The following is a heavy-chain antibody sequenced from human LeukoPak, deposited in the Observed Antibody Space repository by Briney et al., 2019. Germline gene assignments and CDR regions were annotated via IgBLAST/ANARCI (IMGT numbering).Heavy chain of an antibody. D-gene: IGHD3-22*01. CDR3: ARATPKNYDSSGYSYYYYYGMDV. CDR2: LGATGDDT. Sequence: PGGPQRLSCAASGFPLSSFAVRCLREARGKGVVYVSGLGATGDDTYYADSVKGRFTVSRDNSKNTLYLQMNSLRAEDTAVYYCARATPKNYDSSGYSYYYYYGMDVWGPGTTVTVSS. V-gene: IGHV3-23*01. J-gene: IGHJ6*02. CDR1: GFPLSSFA.